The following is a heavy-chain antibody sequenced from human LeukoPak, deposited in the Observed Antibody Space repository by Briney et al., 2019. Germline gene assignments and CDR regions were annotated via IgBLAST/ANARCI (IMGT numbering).Heavy chain of an antibody. D-gene: IGHD3-16*01. J-gene: IGHJ4*02. V-gene: IGHV3-74*01. CDR2: INTDGSGT. CDR1: GFTFSNYW. Sequence: GGSLRLSCAASGFTFSNYWMHWVRQAPGKGLVWVSSINTDGSGTTYTDSVKGRFTISRDNAKNTLYLQMNGLTAEDTAVYYCARVITYFDYWGQGTLVTVSS. CDR3: ARVITYFDY.